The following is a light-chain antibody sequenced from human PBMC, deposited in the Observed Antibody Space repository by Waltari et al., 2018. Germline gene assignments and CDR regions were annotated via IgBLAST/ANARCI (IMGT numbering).Light chain of an antibody. Sequence: DIQMTQSPSTLSASVGDRVTITCRASQSISNWLAWYQQKPGKAPKLLIYKASTLESGVPSRFSGSGSGTEFTLTIISLQPDEFATYYCQQYNSYSLLTFGGGTKVEIK. CDR3: QQYNSYSLLT. V-gene: IGKV1-5*03. CDR2: KAS. CDR1: QSISNW. J-gene: IGKJ4*01.